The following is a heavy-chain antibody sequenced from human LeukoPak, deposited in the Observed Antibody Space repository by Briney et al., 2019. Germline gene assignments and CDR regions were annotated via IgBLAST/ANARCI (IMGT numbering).Heavy chain of an antibody. V-gene: IGHV4-59*01. J-gene: IGHJ4*02. Sequence: PSETLSLTCTVSGDSINNYYWNWVRQPPGKGLEWIGYIYYSGSTKYNPSLKSRVPISVDTSKNQFSLKLSSVSAADTAVYYFASSAPPYYDILTGHFDSWGQGTLVTVSS. CDR2: IYYSGST. CDR3: ASSAPPYYDILTGHFDS. D-gene: IGHD3-9*01. CDR1: GDSINNYY.